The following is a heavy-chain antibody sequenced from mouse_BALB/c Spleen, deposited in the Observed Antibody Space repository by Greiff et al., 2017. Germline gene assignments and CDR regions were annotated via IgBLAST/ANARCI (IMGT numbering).Heavy chain of an antibody. J-gene: IGHJ2*01. V-gene: IGHV5-12-2*01. CDR1: GFSFTSYT. Sequence: EVKLVESGAGLVQPGGSLKLSCAASGFSFTSYTMSWVRQTPEKRLEWIAYISNGGGSTYYPDTVKGRFTISSDNAKNTLYLQMSSLKSEDTAMYYCARRGYDCDFDYWGQGTTVTVSS. CDR2: ISNGGGST. CDR3: ARRGYDCDFDY. D-gene: IGHD2-4*01.